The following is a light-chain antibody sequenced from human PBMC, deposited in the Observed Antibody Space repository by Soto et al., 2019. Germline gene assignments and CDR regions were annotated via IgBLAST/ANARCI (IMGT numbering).Light chain of an antibody. J-gene: IGKJ1*01. CDR1: QTISSW. CDR3: QHYNSYSEA. CDR2: TAS. V-gene: IGKV1-5*03. Sequence: DIQMTQSPSTLSGSVGDRVTITCRASQTISSWLAWYQQKPGKAPKLLIYTASTLKSGVPSRFSGSRSGTEFTLTISSLPPDDFAPYYCQHYNSYSEAFGQGTKVELK.